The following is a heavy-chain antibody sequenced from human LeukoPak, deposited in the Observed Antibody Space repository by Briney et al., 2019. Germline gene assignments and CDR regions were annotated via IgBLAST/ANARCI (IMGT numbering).Heavy chain of an antibody. CDR1: GFPYKKYD. CDR2: ILASGGAT. V-gene: IGHV3-23*01. J-gene: IGHJ4*02. D-gene: IGHD3-10*01. CDR3: ALLGSKLLWRIDY. Sequence: GGTLSLFCAASGFPYKKYDVTWVRQARGKALEWVSGILASGGATYYADSVKGRFNISRDNSENTLYLLMNSLRGEDTAIYYCALLGSKLLWRIDYWGQGTLVTVSS.